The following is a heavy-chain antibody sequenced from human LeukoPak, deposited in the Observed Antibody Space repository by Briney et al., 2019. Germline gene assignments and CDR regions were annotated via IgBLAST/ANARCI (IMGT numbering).Heavy chain of an antibody. CDR2: ISGDVGST. CDR3: PKEGY. J-gene: IGHJ4*02. V-gene: IGHV3-43*02. CDR1: GFTFDDDA. Sequence: PVGSLRLSCAASGFTFDDDAMHGVRQGPGKGLEWVSRISGDVGSTYYADPVKVRFTISRDNSKNSLYLQTHSLRTEETHLYSCPKEGYWGQGTLVTVSS.